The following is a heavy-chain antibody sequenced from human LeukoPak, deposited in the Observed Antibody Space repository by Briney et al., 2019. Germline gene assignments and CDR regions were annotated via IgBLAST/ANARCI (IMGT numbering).Heavy chain of an antibody. Sequence: GVLTLSRSASRFTLRIFLMSWVRQAPGKGGEWVAHIKQDGSQEYYVDSVKGRFTISRDNAKNMLYLQVNSLRAEETAVYYCATQQGGNPAYWGQGTLVTVSS. CDR3: ATQQGGNPAY. V-gene: IGHV3-7*01. CDR1: RFTLRIFL. D-gene: IGHD1-14*01. CDR2: IKQDGSQE. J-gene: IGHJ4*02.